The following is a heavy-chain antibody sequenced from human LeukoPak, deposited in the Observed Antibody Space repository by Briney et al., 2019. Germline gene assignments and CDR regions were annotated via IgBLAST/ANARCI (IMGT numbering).Heavy chain of an antibody. CDR2: ISDGGGNT. Sequence: GGSLRLSCTASGFTFGDYAMSWVRQAPGKGLEWVSGISDGGGNTYYADSVRGRFTISRDNSKNTLYLQMNSLRAEDTAVYYCAKDDGWLVREDGFDMWGQGTMVTVSS. J-gene: IGHJ3*02. V-gene: IGHV3-23*01. CDR1: GFTFGDYA. D-gene: IGHD6-19*01. CDR3: AKDDGWLVREDGFDM.